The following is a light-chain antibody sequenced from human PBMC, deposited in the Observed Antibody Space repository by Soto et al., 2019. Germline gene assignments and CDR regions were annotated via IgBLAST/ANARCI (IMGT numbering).Light chain of an antibody. CDR2: GAS. Sequence: IGLTECRGGLSWCSGERATLSCRASQSVSGSYLAWYQQKPGQPPRLLIFGASNRATGIPARFSGSGSGTEFALTISSLQSEDFAIYYCQQYRTWPPYTLRQGTKVDIK. V-gene: IGKV3-20*01. CDR3: QQYRTWPPYT. J-gene: IGKJ2*01. CDR1: QSVSGSY.